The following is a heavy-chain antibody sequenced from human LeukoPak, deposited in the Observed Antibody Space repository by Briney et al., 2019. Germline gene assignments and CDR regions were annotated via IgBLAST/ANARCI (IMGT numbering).Heavy chain of an antibody. J-gene: IGHJ4*02. CDR2: MKSNSGDT. CDR1: GYTFTGYD. V-gene: IGHV1-8*01. Sequence: ASVKVSCKTSGYTFTGYDINWVRQAPAQGLEWMGWMKSNSGDTHFAQKFQGRVTMTRNISISTAFMELSSLRSEDTAVYYCARGEYSSSWYPFDYWGQGSPVTLSS. CDR3: ARGEYSSSWYPFDY. D-gene: IGHD6-13*01.